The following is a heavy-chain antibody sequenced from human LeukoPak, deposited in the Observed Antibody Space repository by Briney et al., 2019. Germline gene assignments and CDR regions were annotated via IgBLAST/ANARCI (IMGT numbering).Heavy chain of an antibody. CDR1: GFTFSSYE. D-gene: IGHD3-10*01. V-gene: IGHV3-48*03. Sequence: GGSLRLSCAASGFTFSSYEMNWVRQAPGKGLEWVSYISSTGSTRYYADSLKGRFTISRDNAKNSLYLQMNSLRAEDTAVYYCASGLWFGGVDYWGQGTLVTVPS. CDR2: ISSTGSTR. J-gene: IGHJ4*02. CDR3: ASGLWFGGVDY.